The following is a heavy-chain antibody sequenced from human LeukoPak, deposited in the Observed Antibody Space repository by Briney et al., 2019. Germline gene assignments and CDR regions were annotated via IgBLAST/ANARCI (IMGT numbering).Heavy chain of an antibody. Sequence: PSQTLSLTCTVSGGSISSGGYYWSWIRQHPGKGLEWIGYIYYSGSTYYNPSLKSRVTISVDTSKNQFSLKLSSVTAADTAVYYCARGPCNSTSCYAYNWFDPWGQGTLVTVSS. D-gene: IGHD2-2*01. V-gene: IGHV4-31*03. CDR2: IYYSGST. J-gene: IGHJ5*02. CDR1: GGSISSGGYY. CDR3: ARGPCNSTSCYAYNWFDP.